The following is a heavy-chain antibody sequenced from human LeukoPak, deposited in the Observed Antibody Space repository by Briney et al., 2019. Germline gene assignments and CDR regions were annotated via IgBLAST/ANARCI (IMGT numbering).Heavy chain of an antibody. D-gene: IGHD3-22*01. Sequence: PSETLSLTCTVSGGSISSYYWSWIRQPPGKGLEWIGYIYYSGSTNYNPSLKSRVTISVDTSKNQFSLKLSSVTAADTAVYYCARRYYDSSGYRLPTFDYWGQGTLVTVSS. CDR1: GGSISSYY. CDR3: ARRYYDSSGYRLPTFDY. V-gene: IGHV4-59*08. CDR2: IYYSGST. J-gene: IGHJ4*02.